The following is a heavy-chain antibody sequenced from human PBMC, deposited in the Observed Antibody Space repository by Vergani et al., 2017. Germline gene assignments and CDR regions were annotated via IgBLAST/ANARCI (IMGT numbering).Heavy chain of an antibody. V-gene: IGHV3-23*01. D-gene: IGHD1-26*01. CDR1: GFTFSSYA. CDR3: AKPNKGATGGVGAFDI. CDR2: ISGSGGST. Sequence: EVQLLESGGGLVQPGGSLRLSCAASGFTFSSYAMSWVRQAPGKGLEWVSAISGSGGSTYYADSVKGRFTISRDNSKNTLYLQMNRLRAEDTAVYYCAKPNKGATGGVGAFDIWGQGTMVTVSS. J-gene: IGHJ3*02.